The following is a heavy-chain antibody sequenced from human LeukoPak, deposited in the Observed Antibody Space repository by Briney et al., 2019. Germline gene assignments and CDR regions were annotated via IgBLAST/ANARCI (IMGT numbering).Heavy chain of an antibody. V-gene: IGHV4-34*01. CDR1: GGSFSGYY. D-gene: IGHD1-26*01. CDR3: ARSNSGSYGWFDP. Sequence: SETLSLTCAVYGGSFSGYYWSWIRQPPGKGLEWIGEINHSGSTNYNPSLKSRVTISVDTSKNQFSLKLSSVTAADTAVYYCARSNSGSYGWFDPWGQGTLVTVSS. J-gene: IGHJ5*02. CDR2: INHSGST.